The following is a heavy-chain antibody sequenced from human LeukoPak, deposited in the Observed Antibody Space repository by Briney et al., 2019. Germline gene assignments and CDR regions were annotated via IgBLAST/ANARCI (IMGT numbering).Heavy chain of an antibody. J-gene: IGHJ4*02. CDR3: ARLIGSGSSYYFDY. CDR2: INHSGST. V-gene: IGHV4-34*01. CDR1: GGSFSGYY. Sequence: SETLSLTCAVYGGSFSGYYWSWIRQPPGKGLEWIGEINHSGSTNYNPSLKSRVTISVDTSENQFSLKLSSVTAADTAVYYCARLIGSGSSYYFDYWGQGTLVTVSS. D-gene: IGHD3-10*01.